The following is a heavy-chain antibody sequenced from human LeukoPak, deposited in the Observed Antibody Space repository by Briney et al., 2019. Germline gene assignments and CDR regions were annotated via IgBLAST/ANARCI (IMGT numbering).Heavy chain of an antibody. V-gene: IGHV4-59*08. D-gene: IGHD1-7*01. CDR2: IYYSGST. CDR3: ANSRTGNYPSGFAS. J-gene: IGHJ4*02. CDR1: GDSISSYY. Sequence: SETLSLTCTVSGDSISSYYWSWIRQPPGKGLEWIGYIYYSGSTNYNPSLKSRVTISVDTSKNQFSLKLSSVTAADTAVYYCANSRTGNYPSGFASWGQGTLVTVAS.